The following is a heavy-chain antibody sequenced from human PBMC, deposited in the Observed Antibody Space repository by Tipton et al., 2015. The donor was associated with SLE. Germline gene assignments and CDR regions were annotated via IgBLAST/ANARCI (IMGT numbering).Heavy chain of an antibody. D-gene: IGHD5-12*01. V-gene: IGHV4-39*07. J-gene: IGHJ5*02. Sequence: TLSLTCTVSGGSISSGSYYWGWIRQPPGKGLEWSGEINHSGSTNYNPSLKSRVTISVDTSKNQFSLKLSSVTAADTAVYYCARAIVATIIGWFDPWGQGTLVTVSS. CDR1: GGSISSGSYY. CDR2: INHSGST. CDR3: ARAIVATIIGWFDP.